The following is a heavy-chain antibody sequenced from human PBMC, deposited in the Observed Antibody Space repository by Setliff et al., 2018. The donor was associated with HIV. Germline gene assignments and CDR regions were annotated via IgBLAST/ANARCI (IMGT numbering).Heavy chain of an antibody. CDR3: ARAYYLWPFEF. CDR2: IYYSGST. CDR1: GGSISSHY. D-gene: IGHD3-10*01. V-gene: IGHV4-59*11. J-gene: IGHJ3*01. Sequence: SETLSLTCTVSGGSISSHYWSWIRQPPGKGLEWIGYIYYSGSTNYNPSLKSRVTISVDTSKNQFSLTLISVTAADTAVYSCARAYYLWPFEFWGQGTMGTVSS.